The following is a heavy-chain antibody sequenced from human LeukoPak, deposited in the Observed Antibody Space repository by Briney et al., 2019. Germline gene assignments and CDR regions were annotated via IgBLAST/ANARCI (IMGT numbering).Heavy chain of an antibody. CDR3: ARGARGQQDY. J-gene: IGHJ4*02. CDR1: GGSLSSGGYS. Sequence: SQTLSLTCAVSGGSLSSGGYSWSWIRQPPGKGLEWIGYIYHSGSTYYNPSLKSRVTISVDRSKNQFSLKLSSVTAADTAVYYCARGARGQQDYWGQGTLVTVSS. V-gene: IGHV4-30-2*01. CDR2: IYHSGST. D-gene: IGHD6-13*01.